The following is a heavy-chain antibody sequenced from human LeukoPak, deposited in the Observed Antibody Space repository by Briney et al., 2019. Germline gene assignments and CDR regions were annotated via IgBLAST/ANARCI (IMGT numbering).Heavy chain of an antibody. Sequence: ASVKVSCKASGYTFTSYGISWVRQAPGQGLEWMGWINPNSGGTNYAQKFQGRVTMTRDTSISTAYMELSRLRSDDTAVYYCARWKLVNWFDPWGQGTLVTVSS. CDR3: ARWKLVNWFDP. CDR1: GYTFTSYG. D-gene: IGHD1-1*01. V-gene: IGHV1-2*02. CDR2: INPNSGGT. J-gene: IGHJ5*02.